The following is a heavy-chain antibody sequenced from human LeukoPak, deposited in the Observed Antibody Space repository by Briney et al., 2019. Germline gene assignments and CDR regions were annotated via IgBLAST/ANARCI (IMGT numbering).Heavy chain of an antibody. CDR3: AKAPVTTCSGAYCYPFDY. D-gene: IGHD2-15*01. CDR1: GFTFDDYA. CDR2: INWNSDSI. Sequence: GGSLRLSCAVSGFTFDDYAMHWVRQVPGKGLEWVSGINWNSDSIGYADSVKGRFTTSRDNAKNSLYLQMNSLRAEDAAVYYCAKAPVTTCSGAYCYPFDYWGQGTLVSVSS. V-gene: IGHV3-9*01. J-gene: IGHJ4*02.